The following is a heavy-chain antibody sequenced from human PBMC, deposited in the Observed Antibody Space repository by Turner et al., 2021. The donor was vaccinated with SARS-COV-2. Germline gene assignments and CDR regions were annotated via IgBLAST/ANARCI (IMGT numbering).Heavy chain of an antibody. CDR1: VFTISSYA. D-gene: IGHD5-12*01. Sequence: EVQLLHSGAGSVQPVVSLRLSCAASVFTISSYAMSWVRQAAGKGLGWVSAISGSGGSTYYADSVKGRFTISRDNSKNTLYLQMNSLRAEDTAVYYCAKGPDMVATIWGTLFSGTFGYWGQGTLVTVSS. CDR3: AKGPDMVATIWGTLFSGTFGY. V-gene: IGHV3-23*01. J-gene: IGHJ4*02. CDR2: ISGSGGST.